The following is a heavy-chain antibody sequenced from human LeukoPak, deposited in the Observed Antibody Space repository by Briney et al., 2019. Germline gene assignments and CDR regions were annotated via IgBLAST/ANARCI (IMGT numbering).Heavy chain of an antibody. CDR1: GGSISSGGYY. D-gene: IGHD3-22*01. CDR2: IYYSGST. Sequence: PSQTLSLTCTVSGGSISSGGYYWSWIRQHPRKGLEWIGYIYYSGSTYYNPSLKSRVTISVDTSKNQFSLKLSSVTAADTAVYYCARDRLYYYDSSGYYDYWGQGTLVTVSS. J-gene: IGHJ4*02. CDR3: ARDRLYYYDSSGYYDY. V-gene: IGHV4-31*03.